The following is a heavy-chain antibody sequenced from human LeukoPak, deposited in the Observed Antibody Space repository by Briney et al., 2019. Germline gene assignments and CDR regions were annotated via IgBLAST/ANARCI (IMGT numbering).Heavy chain of an antibody. Sequence: GRSLRLSCAASGFTFSSYAMHWVRQAPGKGLEWVAVISYDGSNKYYADSVKGRFTISRDNSRNTLYLQMNSLRAEDTAVYYCARDRRGQWLPLGWFDPWGQGTLVTVSS. D-gene: IGHD6-19*01. CDR2: ISYDGSNK. CDR3: ARDRRGQWLPLGWFDP. CDR1: GFTFSSYA. V-gene: IGHV3-30-3*01. J-gene: IGHJ5*02.